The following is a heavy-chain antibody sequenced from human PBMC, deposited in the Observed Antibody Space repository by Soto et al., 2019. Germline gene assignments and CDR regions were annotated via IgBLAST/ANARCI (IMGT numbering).Heavy chain of an antibody. V-gene: IGHV3-23*01. CDR3: AKASGSSWHYYFDS. CDR2: VNGNSGST. CDR1: GFSFSSYV. J-gene: IGHJ4*02. D-gene: IGHD6-13*01. Sequence: GGSLRLSCAASGFSFSSYVMAWVRQAPGKGLEWVSAVNGNSGSTFYPDSVKGRFTVSRDNSENTLYLQMSTLRAEDTAVYYCAKASGSSWHYYFDSWGRGALVTVAS.